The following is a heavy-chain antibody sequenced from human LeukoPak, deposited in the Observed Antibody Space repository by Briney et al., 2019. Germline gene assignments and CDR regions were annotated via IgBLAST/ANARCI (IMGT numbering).Heavy chain of an antibody. J-gene: IGHJ6*03. CDR1: GFTFSSFD. V-gene: IGHV3-13*01. CDR2: IGTASDT. CDR3: ARGPPRGKYYYMDV. Sequence: GGSLRLSCAASGFTFSSFDMHWVRQPPGQGQEWVSTIGTASDTYYPGSVEGRFTLSRDNAKNSLYLQMNSLTAGDTAVYYCARGPPRGKYYYMDVWGKGTTVTVSS. D-gene: IGHD1-1*01.